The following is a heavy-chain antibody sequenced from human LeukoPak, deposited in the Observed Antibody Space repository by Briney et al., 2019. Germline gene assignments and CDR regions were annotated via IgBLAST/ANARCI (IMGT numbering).Heavy chain of an antibody. CDR2: ISSSSSTI. J-gene: IGHJ3*02. Sequence: GGSLRLSCAASGFTFSSYSMNWVRQAPGKGLEWVSYISSSSSTIYYADSVKGRFTISRDNAKNSLYLQMNSLRAEDTAVYYCARGHYDYVWGSYRSPGAFDIWGQGTMVTVSS. D-gene: IGHD3-16*02. CDR3: ARGHYDYVWGSYRSPGAFDI. V-gene: IGHV3-48*01. CDR1: GFTFSSYS.